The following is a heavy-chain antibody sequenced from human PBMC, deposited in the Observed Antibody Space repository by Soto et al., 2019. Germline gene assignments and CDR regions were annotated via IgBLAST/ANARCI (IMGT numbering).Heavy chain of an antibody. CDR1: GFTFIDAW. CDR2: IKSQTDGGTT. V-gene: IGHV3-15*07. CDR3: TTGLGEV. Sequence: EQLVESGGGLVKPGGSLRLSCAASGFTFIDAWMNWVRQAPGKGLEWVGRIKSQTDGGTTDYAAPVKGRISISRDDSHNTVFLQMIGLRTEDTALYYCTTGLGEVWGEGTLVTVSS. D-gene: IGHD3-10*01. J-gene: IGHJ4*02.